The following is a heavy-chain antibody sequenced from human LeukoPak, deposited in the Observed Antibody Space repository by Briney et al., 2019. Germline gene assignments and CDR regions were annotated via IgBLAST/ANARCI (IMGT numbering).Heavy chain of an antibody. V-gene: IGHV3-23*01. CDR1: GFDFHNYV. CDR2: ISGSGGST. Sequence: GGSLRLSCAASGFDFHNYVIHWVRQAPGKGLEWVSAISGSGGSTYYADSVKGRFTISRDNSKNTLYLQMNSLRAEDTAVYYCAKDRYYYGSGSYSTFDYWGQGTLVTVSS. J-gene: IGHJ4*02. CDR3: AKDRYYYGSGSYSTFDY. D-gene: IGHD3-10*01.